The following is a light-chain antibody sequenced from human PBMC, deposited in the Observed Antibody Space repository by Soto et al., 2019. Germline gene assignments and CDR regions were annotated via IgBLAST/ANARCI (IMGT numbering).Light chain of an antibody. CDR1: QTIDTY. Sequence: VLTQSPDTLSLSPGATAILSCRASQTIDTYSAWYQLKPGQRPRLLIYGASSRALGIPERFIGSGSGTNFTLTIHSLEPEACAVYFCQHYASSPITFGQGTRLEIK. CDR3: QHYASSPIT. J-gene: IGKJ5*01. V-gene: IGKV3-20*01. CDR2: GAS.